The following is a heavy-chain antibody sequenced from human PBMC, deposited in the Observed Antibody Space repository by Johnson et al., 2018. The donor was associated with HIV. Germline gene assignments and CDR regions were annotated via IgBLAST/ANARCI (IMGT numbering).Heavy chain of an antibody. V-gene: IGHV3-33*08. D-gene: IGHD6-19*01. CDR2: IWYNGSNK. Sequence: QVQLVESGGGLVQPGGSLRLSCAASGFTVSSNYMSWVRQAPGKGLEWVAVIWYNGSNKHYAGSVKGRFTISRDNATNSLFLQMNIVRDEDTAVSYCVRGGAVAPSSGFDIWGQGTKVTVSS. CDR3: VRGGAVAPSSGFDI. CDR1: GFTVSSNY. J-gene: IGHJ3*02.